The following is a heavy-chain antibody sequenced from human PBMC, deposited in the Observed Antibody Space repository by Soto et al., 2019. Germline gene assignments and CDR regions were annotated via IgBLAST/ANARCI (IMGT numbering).Heavy chain of an antibody. Sequence: PGGSLRLSCAASGSTFSSYAMSWVRQAPGKGLEWVSTISGSGGNAYYADSVKGRFSISRDNSKNTLRLQMNSLRADDTAVYYCAKVMVKNWFDPWGQGTLVTVSS. J-gene: IGHJ5*02. CDR2: ISGSGGNA. D-gene: IGHD5-18*01. V-gene: IGHV3-23*01. CDR1: GSTFSSYA. CDR3: AKVMVKNWFDP.